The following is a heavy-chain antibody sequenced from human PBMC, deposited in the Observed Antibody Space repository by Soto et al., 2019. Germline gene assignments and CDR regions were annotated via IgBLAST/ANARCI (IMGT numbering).Heavy chain of an antibody. V-gene: IGHV1-46*01. CDR3: ARELGQSPENIVVVPAAIEGGYSYGMDV. D-gene: IGHD2-2*02. Sequence: ASVKVSCKASGYTFTSYYMHWVRQAPGQGLEWMGIINPSGGSTSYAQKFQGRVTMTRDTSTSTVYMELSSLRSEDTAVYYCARELGQSPENIVVVPAAIEGGYSYGMDVWGQGTTVTVSS. CDR2: INPSGGST. J-gene: IGHJ6*02. CDR1: GYTFTSYY.